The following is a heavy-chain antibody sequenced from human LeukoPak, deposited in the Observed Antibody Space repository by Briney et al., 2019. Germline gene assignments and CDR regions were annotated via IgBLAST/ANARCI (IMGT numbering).Heavy chain of an antibody. J-gene: IGHJ3*02. CDR2: IYYSGSA. CDR1: GGSIGSHY. Sequence: SETLSLTCALSGGSIGSHYWSWIRQPPGKGLEWIGYIYYSGSANYNPSLKSRVTISVDTSKNQFSLKLSSVTAADTAVYYCARHRGRQLGYCSSTSCRGAFDIWGQGTMVTVSS. CDR3: ARHRGRQLGYCSSTSCRGAFDI. V-gene: IGHV4-59*08. D-gene: IGHD2-2*01.